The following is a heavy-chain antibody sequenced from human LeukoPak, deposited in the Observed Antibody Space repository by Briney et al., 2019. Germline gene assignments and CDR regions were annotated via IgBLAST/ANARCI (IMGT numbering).Heavy chain of an antibody. V-gene: IGHV4-38-2*02. D-gene: IGHD6-19*01. Sequence: ASETLSLTCTVSDYSISSGYYWGWIRPPPGKGLEWIGSIYHSGNSYYNPSLKSRATISVDTSKNHFSLRLRSVTAADTAIYYCARAETYSSGWYDAFFDYWGQGTLVTVSS. CDR1: DYSISSGYY. J-gene: IGHJ4*02. CDR2: IYHSGNS. CDR3: ARAETYSSGWYDAFFDY.